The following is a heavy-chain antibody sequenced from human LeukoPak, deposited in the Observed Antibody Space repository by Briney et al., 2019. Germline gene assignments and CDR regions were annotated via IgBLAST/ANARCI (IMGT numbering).Heavy chain of an antibody. Sequence: GGSLRLSCAASGFTFSSYSMNWVRQAPGKGLEWVSSTSSSSSYIYYADSVKGRFTISRDNAKNSLYLQMNSLRAVDTAVYYCARDRSGMIVVVHFDYWGQGTLVTVSS. CDR3: ARDRSGMIVVVHFDY. D-gene: IGHD3-22*01. CDR1: GFTFSSYS. V-gene: IGHV3-21*01. CDR2: TSSSSSYI. J-gene: IGHJ4*02.